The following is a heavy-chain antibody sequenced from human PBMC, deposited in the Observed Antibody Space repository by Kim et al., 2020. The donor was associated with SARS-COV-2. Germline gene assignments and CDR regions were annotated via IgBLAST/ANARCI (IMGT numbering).Heavy chain of an antibody. Sequence: GGSLRLSCAASGFTFSSYSMNWVRQAPGKGLEWVSSISSSSSYIYYADSVKGRFTISRDNAKNSLYLQMNSLRAEDTAVYYCARDSLLWFGELFYTINWYFDLWGRGTLVTVSS. V-gene: IGHV3-21*01. CDR1: GFTFSSYS. CDR2: ISSSSSYI. J-gene: IGHJ2*01. D-gene: IGHD3-10*01. CDR3: ARDSLLWFGELFYTINWYFDL.